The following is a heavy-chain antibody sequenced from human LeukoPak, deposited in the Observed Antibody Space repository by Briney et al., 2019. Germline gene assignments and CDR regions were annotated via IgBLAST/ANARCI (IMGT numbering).Heavy chain of an antibody. V-gene: IGHV3-23*01. CDR1: GFTFSSYS. CDR2: ISGSGGST. J-gene: IGHJ4*02. CDR3: AKSRASSGVAPAGYDY. Sequence: GGSLRLSCAASGFTFSSYSMAWVRQAPGQGLEWVSSISGSGGSTYHADSVKGRFTISRDISKNTLYLQMNSLRAEDTAAYYCAKSRASSGVAPAGYDYWGQGTLVTVSS. D-gene: IGHD6-13*01.